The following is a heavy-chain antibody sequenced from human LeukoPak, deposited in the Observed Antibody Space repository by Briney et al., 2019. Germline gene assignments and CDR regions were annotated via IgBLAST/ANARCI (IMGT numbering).Heavy chain of an antibody. J-gene: IGHJ4*02. CDR2: IYYSGST. CDR3: ARATGSDGSSALLN. D-gene: IGHD6-6*01. CDR1: GGSISSYY. V-gene: IGHV4-59*01. Sequence: SETLSLTCTVSGGSISSYYWSWIRQPPGKGLEWIGYIYYSGSTNYNPSLKSRVTISVDTSKNQFSLKLRSVTAADTAVYYCARATGSDGSSALLNWGQGTLVTVSS.